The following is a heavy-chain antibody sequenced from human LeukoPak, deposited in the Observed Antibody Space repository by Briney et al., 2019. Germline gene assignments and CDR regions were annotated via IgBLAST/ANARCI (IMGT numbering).Heavy chain of an antibody. D-gene: IGHD3-16*02. CDR2: ISSSSSYM. V-gene: IGHV3-21*01. Sequence: GGSLRLSCAASGFTFSSYAMHWVRQAPGKGLEWVSSISSSSSYMYSADSVEGRFTISRDNAKNSLYLHMNSLRVEDTAVYYCVRDRALDYWGQGTLVTVSS. CDR1: GFTFSSYA. J-gene: IGHJ4*02. CDR3: VRDRALDY.